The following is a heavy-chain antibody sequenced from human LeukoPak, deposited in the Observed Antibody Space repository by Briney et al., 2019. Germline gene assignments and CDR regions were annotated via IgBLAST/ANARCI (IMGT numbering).Heavy chain of an antibody. CDR2: IRSKAYGGTT. Sequence: GGSLRLSCTASGFTFGDYAMSWFRQAPGKGLEWVGFIRSKAYGGTTEYAAPVKGRFTISRDDSKSIAYLQMNSLKTEDTAVYYCTRDPRGGSCYAWFDPWGQGTLVTVSS. J-gene: IGHJ5*02. CDR3: TRDPRGGSCYAWFDP. D-gene: IGHD2-15*01. CDR1: GFTFGDYA. V-gene: IGHV3-49*03.